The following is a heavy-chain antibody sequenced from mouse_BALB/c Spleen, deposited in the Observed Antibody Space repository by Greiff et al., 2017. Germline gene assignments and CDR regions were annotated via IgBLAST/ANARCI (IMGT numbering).Heavy chain of an antibody. Sequence: VQLQQSGAELARPGASVKLSCKASGYTFTSYWMQWVKQRPGQGLEWIGAIYPGDGDTRYTQKFKGKATLTADKSSSTAYMQLSSLASEDSAVYYCARDMGSSGYPYAMDYWGQGTSVTVSS. J-gene: IGHJ4*01. CDR3: ARDMGSSGYPYAMDY. V-gene: IGHV1-87*01. D-gene: IGHD3-1*01. CDR2: IYPGDGDT. CDR1: GYTFTSYW.